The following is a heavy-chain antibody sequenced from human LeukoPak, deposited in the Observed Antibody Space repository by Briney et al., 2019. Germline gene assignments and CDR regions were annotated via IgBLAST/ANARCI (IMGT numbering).Heavy chain of an antibody. D-gene: IGHD5-18*01. V-gene: IGHV1-2*02. Sequence: GASVTVSFTASGYTFTVYYMHWVRQAPGQGLEWMGWINPNSGGTNYAQKFQGRVTMTRDTSISTAYMELSRLRSDDTAVYYCARALSGYSYGGQDYWGQGTLVTVSS. CDR1: GYTFTVYY. CDR3: ARALSGYSYGGQDY. CDR2: INPNSGGT. J-gene: IGHJ4*02.